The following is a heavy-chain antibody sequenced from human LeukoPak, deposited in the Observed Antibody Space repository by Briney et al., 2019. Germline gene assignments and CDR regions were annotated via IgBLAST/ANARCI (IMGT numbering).Heavy chain of an antibody. J-gene: IGHJ5*02. V-gene: IGHV4-59*01. D-gene: IGHD4-17*01. Sequence: PSETLSLTCTVSGGSLSSYYWSWIRQPPGKGLEWIGYIYYSGSTNYNPSLKSRVTISVDTSKNQFSLKLSSVTAADTAVYYCARHGDYTSWFDPWGQGTLVTVSS. CDR3: ARHGDYTSWFDP. CDR1: GGSLSSYY. CDR2: IYYSGST.